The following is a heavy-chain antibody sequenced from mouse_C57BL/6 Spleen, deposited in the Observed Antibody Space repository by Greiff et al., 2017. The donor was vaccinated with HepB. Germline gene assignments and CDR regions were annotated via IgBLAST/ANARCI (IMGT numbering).Heavy chain of an antibody. CDR2: ISYDGSN. J-gene: IGHJ1*03. D-gene: IGHD1-1*01. V-gene: IGHV3-6*01. CDR1: GYSITSGYY. Sequence: DVQLQESGPGLVKPSQSLSLTCSVTGYSITSGYYWNWIRQFPGNKLEWMGYISYDGSNNYNPSLKNRISITRDTSKNQFFLKLNSVTTEDSATYYCARDEGYYGSDWYFDVWGTGTTVTVSS. CDR3: ARDEGYYGSDWYFDV.